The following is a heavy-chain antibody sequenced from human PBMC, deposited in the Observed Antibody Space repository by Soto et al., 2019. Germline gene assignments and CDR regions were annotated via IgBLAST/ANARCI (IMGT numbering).Heavy chain of an antibody. V-gene: IGHV1-2*02. J-gene: IGHJ4*02. CDR3: ARGLYSSPAYFFDS. CDR1: GYTFSGHY. Sequence: QVQLVQSGAEVRKPGASVKVSCNVTGYTFSGHYLHWVRQAPGQGLEWMGWINPKSGGTNYAQKFQDRVTMTADTSVSAASMELTSLRHDDTAVFYCARGLYSSPAYFFDSWGQGTLVTVSS. D-gene: IGHD6-13*01. CDR2: INPKSGGT.